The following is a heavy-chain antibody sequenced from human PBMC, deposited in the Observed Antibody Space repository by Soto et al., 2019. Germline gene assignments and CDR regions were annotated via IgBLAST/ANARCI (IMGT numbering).Heavy chain of an antibody. J-gene: IGHJ4*02. CDR1: SFSFSSSG. D-gene: IGHD6-19*01. V-gene: IGHV3-33*01. CDR3: ARSSGRYFDAFYYT. Sequence: QAQLEESGGGVVQPGTSLRLSCSASSFSFSSSGMHWVRQPPGKGLEWVAAIWDDGGNKYYADSVRGRFTISRDNSKNTLFLQMNSLRAEDTALDYCARSSGRYFDAFYYTWGQGTLVSVSS. CDR2: IWDDGGNK.